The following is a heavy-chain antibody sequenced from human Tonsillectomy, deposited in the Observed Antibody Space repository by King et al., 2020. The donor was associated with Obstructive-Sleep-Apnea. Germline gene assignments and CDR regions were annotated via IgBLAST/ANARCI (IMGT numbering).Heavy chain of an antibody. CDR3: AKADYSSGWSTFDF. Sequence: QLVQSGAEGKKPGESLKISCKGSGYSFNSYWIGWVRQMPGKGPEWVGRIYPGDSNTRYSPSFQSQVTLSADKSIITAYLPWSSLKASDTAMYYCAKADYSSGWSTFDFWGQGTLVTVSS. CDR1: GYSFNSYW. V-gene: IGHV5-51*01. D-gene: IGHD6-19*01. J-gene: IGHJ4*02. CDR2: IYPGDSNT.